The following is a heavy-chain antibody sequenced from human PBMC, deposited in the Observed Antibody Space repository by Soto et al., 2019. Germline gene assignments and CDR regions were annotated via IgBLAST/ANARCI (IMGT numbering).Heavy chain of an antibody. CDR3: ARTGTTFYYYGMDV. CDR1: GDSCTNYW. Sequence: PGESMAVSCKLSGDSCTNYWISSVGQMRGKGLEGMGRIDPSESYTHYRPSFQGHVTISADKSLSTASLQWSSLKASDTAMYYCARTGTTFYYYGMDVWGQGTTVTVS. V-gene: IGHV5-10-1*01. D-gene: IGHD1-7*01. CDR2: IDPSESYT. J-gene: IGHJ6*02.